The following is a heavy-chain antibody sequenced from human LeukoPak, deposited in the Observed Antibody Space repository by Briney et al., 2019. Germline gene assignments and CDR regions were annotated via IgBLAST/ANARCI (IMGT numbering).Heavy chain of an antibody. Sequence: PGGSLRLSCAASGFIFSSYAMSWVRQAPGKGLEWVSGISGRGDNTYYAESVKGRFTISRDNSKNTLYLQMNSLRAEDTAVYYCAKDRGSGSPGDYFDDWGQGTLVAVSS. CDR2: ISGRGDNT. V-gene: IGHV3-23*01. CDR1: GFIFSSYA. CDR3: AKDRGSGSPGDYFDD. D-gene: IGHD3-10*01. J-gene: IGHJ4*02.